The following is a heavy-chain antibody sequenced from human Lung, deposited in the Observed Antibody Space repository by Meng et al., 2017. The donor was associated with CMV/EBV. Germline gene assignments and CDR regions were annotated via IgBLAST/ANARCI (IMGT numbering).Heavy chain of an antibody. Sequence: GXXRLSXAASGFTFSSYSVNWVRQAPGKGLEWVSSISSNSKYIFYADSVKGRFTISRDNAKNALHLQMNSLRDEDTALYYCARVYCSRGSCSFDYWGQGXLLTVSS. CDR2: ISSNSKYI. CDR1: GFTFSSYS. V-gene: IGHV3-21*01. J-gene: IGHJ4*02. CDR3: ARVYCSRGSCSFDY. D-gene: IGHD2-15*01.